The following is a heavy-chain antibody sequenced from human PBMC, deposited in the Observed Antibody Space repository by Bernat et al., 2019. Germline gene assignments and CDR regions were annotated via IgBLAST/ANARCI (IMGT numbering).Heavy chain of an antibody. V-gene: IGHV3-74*01. Sequence: EVQLVESGGGLVQPGGSLRLSCAASGFTFSSYWMHWVRQAPGKGLVWVSRINSDGSSTSYADSVEGRFTISRDKAKNTLYLKMYSLRAEDTAVYYCARGGSYYDSSGYYSTPDYWGQGTLVTVSS. D-gene: IGHD3-22*01. J-gene: IGHJ4*02. CDR1: GFTFSSYW. CDR3: ARGGSYYDSSGYYSTPDY. CDR2: INSDGSST.